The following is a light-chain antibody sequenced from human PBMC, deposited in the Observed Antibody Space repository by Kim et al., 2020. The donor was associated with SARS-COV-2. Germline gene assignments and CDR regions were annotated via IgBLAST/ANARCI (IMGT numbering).Light chain of an antibody. V-gene: IGKV1-17*03. CDR1: QDISNF. J-gene: IGKJ2*01. CDR2: AAS. CDR3: LQHKIYPYT. Sequence: SASVGDRAPITCLASQDISNFLAWFQQKPGKVPKRLIYAASSLQSGVPSRFSGSGSGTEYSLTISSLQPEDFATFYCLQHKIYPYTLGQGTKLEI.